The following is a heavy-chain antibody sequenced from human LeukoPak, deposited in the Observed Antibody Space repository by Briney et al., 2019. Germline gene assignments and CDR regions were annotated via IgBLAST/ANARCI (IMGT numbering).Heavy chain of an antibody. CDR3: ARDVTMIVRRAFDI. V-gene: IGHV3-30*02. D-gene: IGHD3-22*01. CDR1: GFTFSGSG. Sequence: PGGSLRLSCAASGFTFSGSGMHWVRQAPGKGLEWVAIVWYDGSNQYYADSVKGRFTISRDNSKNTLYLQMNSLRAEDTAVYYCARDVTMIVRRAFDIWGQGTMVTVSS. J-gene: IGHJ3*02. CDR2: VWYDGSNQ.